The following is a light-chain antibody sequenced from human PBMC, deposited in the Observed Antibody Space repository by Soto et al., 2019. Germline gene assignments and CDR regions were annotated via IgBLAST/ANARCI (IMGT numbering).Light chain of an antibody. Sequence: QSALTQPASVSGSPGQSITISCTGTSSDVGGYNYVSWYQQHPGKAPKVMIYEVSNRPSGVSNRFSGSKSGNTASLTISGLQAEDEADYYCSSYTRSSTRVFGGGTQLTVL. CDR3: SSYTRSSTRV. CDR1: SSDVGGYNY. V-gene: IGLV2-14*01. J-gene: IGLJ3*02. CDR2: EVS.